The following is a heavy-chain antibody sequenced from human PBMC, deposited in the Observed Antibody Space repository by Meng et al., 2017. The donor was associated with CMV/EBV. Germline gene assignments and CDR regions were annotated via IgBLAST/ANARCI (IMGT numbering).Heavy chain of an antibody. CDR2: IYHSGST. Sequence: GSLRLSCTVSGYSISSGYYWGWIRQPPGKGLEWIGSIYHSGSTYYNPSLKSRVTISVDTSKNRFSLKLSSVTAADTAVYYCARVGGSLPDYWGQGTLVTVSS. D-gene: IGHD1-26*01. CDR1: GYSISSGYY. V-gene: IGHV4-38-2*02. CDR3: ARVGGSLPDY. J-gene: IGHJ4*02.